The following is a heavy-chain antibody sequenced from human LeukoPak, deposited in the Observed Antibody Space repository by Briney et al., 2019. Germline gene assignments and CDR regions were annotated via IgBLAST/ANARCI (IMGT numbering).Heavy chain of an antibody. CDR3: AKDRRRAAARSDAFDI. Sequence: PGGSLRLSCAASGFTFSSYAMSWVRQAPGKGLEWVSAISGSGGSTYYADSVKGRFTISRDNSKNTLYLQMNSLRAEDTAVYYCAKDRRRAAARSDAFDIWGQGTMVTVSS. J-gene: IGHJ3*02. CDR1: GFTFSSYA. D-gene: IGHD6-13*01. CDR2: ISGSGGST. V-gene: IGHV3-23*01.